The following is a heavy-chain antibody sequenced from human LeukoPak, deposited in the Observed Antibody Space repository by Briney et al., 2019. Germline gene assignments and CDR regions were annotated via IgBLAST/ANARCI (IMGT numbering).Heavy chain of an antibody. CDR1: GFTFSSYW. D-gene: IGHD5-12*01. V-gene: IGHV3-7*04. CDR2: IKQDGSEK. J-gene: IGHJ4*02. CDR3: ARDFGGYDPSGGSGFDY. Sequence: GGSLRLSCAASGFTFSSYWMSWVRQAPGKGLEWVANIKQDGSEKYYVDSVKGRFTISRDNAKNSLYLQMNSLRAEDTAVYCCARDFGGYDPSGGSGFDYWGQGTLVTVSS.